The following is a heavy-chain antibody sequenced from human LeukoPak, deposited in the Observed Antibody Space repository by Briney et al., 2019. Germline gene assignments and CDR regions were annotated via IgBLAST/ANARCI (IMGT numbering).Heavy chain of an antibody. CDR1: GFTFSSYA. J-gene: IGHJ4*02. CDR2: VSGSGGST. CDR3: AKDQGYSYGSYYFDY. Sequence: GGSPRLSCAASGFTFSSYAMSWVRQAPGKGLEWVSAVSGSGGSTYYADSVKGRFTISRDNSKNTLYLQMNSLRAEDTAVYYCAKDQGYSYGSYYFDYWGQGTLVTVSS. V-gene: IGHV3-23*01. D-gene: IGHD5-18*01.